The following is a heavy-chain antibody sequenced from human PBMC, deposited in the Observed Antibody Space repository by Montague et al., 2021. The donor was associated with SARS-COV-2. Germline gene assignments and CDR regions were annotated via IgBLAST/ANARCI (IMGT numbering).Heavy chain of an antibody. V-gene: IGHV4-39*01. J-gene: IGHJ6*02. CDR2: IYYSGST. CDR3: ASLIVVVTAPNYYGMDV. Sequence: SETLSLTCSVSGGSISSTSYYWGWIRQPPGKGLEWIGSIYYSGSTYYNPSLRSRVTISVDTSKNQFSLKLSSVTAADTAVYYCASLIVVVTAPNYYGMDVWGQGTPVTVSS. CDR1: GGSISSTSYY. D-gene: IGHD2-21*02.